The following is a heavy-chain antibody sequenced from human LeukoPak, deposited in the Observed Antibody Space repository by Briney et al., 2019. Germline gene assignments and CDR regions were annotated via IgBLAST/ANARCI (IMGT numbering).Heavy chain of an antibody. D-gene: IGHD2-15*01. CDR3: ARDSTRKDCSGGICQYFFDY. V-gene: IGHV3-33*01. Sequence: GGSLRLSCAASGFTFGSYGMHWVRQAPGMGLQWMAIIWYDGSIKCYVDSVKGRFTISRDNSKNTLYLQMDSLRAEDTAVYYCARDSTRKDCSGGICQYFFDYWGQGTLVTVSS. CDR2: IWYDGSIK. CDR1: GFTFGSYG. J-gene: IGHJ4*02.